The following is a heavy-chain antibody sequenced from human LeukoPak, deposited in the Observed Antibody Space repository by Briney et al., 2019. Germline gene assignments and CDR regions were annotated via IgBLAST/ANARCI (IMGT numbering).Heavy chain of an antibody. CDR2: IIPIFGTA. CDR1: GGTFSSYA. V-gene: IGHV1-69*13. CDR3: ARYCSSTSCYNAYYYGMDV. D-gene: IGHD2-2*02. J-gene: IGHJ6*02. Sequence: SVKVSCKASGGTFSSYAISWVRQAPGQGLEWMGGIIPIFGTANYAQKFQGRVTITADESTSTAYMELSSLRSEDTAVYYCARYCSSTSCYNAYYYGMDVWSQGTTVTVSS.